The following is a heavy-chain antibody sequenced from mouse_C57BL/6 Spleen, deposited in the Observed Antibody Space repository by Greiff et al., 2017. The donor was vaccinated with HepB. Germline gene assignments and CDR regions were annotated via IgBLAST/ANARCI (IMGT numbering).Heavy chain of an antibody. Sequence: QVQLHQPGAELVMPGASVKLSCKASGYTFTSYWMHWVKQRPGQGLEWIGEIDPSDSYTNYNQKFKGKSTLTVDKSSSTAYMQLSSLTSEDSAVYYCARGSSYAMDYWGQGTSVTVSS. CDR1: GYTFTSYW. J-gene: IGHJ4*01. D-gene: IGHD1-1*01. CDR3: ARGSSYAMDY. V-gene: IGHV1-69*01. CDR2: IDPSDSYT.